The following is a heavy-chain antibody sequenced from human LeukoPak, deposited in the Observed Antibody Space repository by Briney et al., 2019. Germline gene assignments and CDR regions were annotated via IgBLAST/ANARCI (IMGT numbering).Heavy chain of an antibody. CDR2: ISSSSSYT. Sequence: NSGGSLRLSCAASGFTFSSYAMSWVRQAPGKGLEWVSYISSSSSYTNYADSVKGRFTISRANAKNSLYLQMNSLRAEDTAVYYCARSSNDYGGNSREFDYWGQGTLVTVSS. D-gene: IGHD4-23*01. CDR3: ARSSNDYGGNSREFDY. CDR1: GFTFSSYA. J-gene: IGHJ4*02. V-gene: IGHV3-11*03.